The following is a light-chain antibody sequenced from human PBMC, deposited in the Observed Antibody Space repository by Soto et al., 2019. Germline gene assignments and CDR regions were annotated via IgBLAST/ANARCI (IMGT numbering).Light chain of an antibody. CDR3: CSYAGSSTWV. J-gene: IGLJ3*02. Sequence: QSALTQPRSVSGSPGQSVTISCTGTSSDVGGYNYVSWYQQHPGKAPKLMMYDVIKRPSGVPDRFSGSKSGNTASLTISGLQAEDEADYYCCSYAGSSTWVFGGGTTLTVL. CDR1: SSDVGGYNY. V-gene: IGLV2-11*01. CDR2: DVI.